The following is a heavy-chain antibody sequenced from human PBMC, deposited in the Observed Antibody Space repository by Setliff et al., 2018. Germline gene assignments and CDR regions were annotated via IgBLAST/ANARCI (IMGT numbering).Heavy chain of an antibody. CDR3: DGTTGTTGAFHI. CDR2: ISYDGSKK. CDR1: GFTFTTYA. V-gene: IGHV3-30-3*01. D-gene: IGHD1-1*01. J-gene: IGHJ3*02. Sequence: AGGSLRLSCAASGFTFTTYAMHWVRQAPGKGLEWVAVISYDGSKKNYADSVKGRFTISRDNSKNTLYLQMNSLRTEDTAVYYCDGTTGTTGAFHIWGQGTMVTVSS.